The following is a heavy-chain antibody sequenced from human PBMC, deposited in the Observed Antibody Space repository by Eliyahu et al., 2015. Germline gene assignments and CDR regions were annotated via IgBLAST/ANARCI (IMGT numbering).Heavy chain of an antibody. V-gene: IGHV3-23*01. CDR2: ISSGGDKT. CDR3: ARRGSSYYYMDV. Sequence: EVQLLESGGGLVQPGGSLRLSCAASGFTFSSCAMNWVRQAPGKGLEWVSTISSGGDKTSYADSVKGQFTISRDNSNKMLYLQMNSLRAEDTAVYYCARRGSSYYYMDVWGKGTTVTVSS. D-gene: IGHD6-6*01. CDR1: GFTFSSCA. J-gene: IGHJ6*03.